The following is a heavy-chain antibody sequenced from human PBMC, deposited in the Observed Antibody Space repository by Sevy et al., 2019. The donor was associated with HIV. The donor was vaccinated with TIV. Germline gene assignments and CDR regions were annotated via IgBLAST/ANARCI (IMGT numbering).Heavy chain of an antibody. Sequence: GGSLRLSCAASGFTFSSYSMNWVRQAPGKGLEWVSSISSSSSYIYYADSVKGRFTISRDNAKNSLYLQMNSLRAEDTVVYYCASGSGVELSGGDYWGQGTLVTVSS. CDR1: GFTFSSYS. D-gene: IGHD1-7*01. CDR2: ISSSSSYI. V-gene: IGHV3-21*01. CDR3: ASGSGVELSGGDY. J-gene: IGHJ4*02.